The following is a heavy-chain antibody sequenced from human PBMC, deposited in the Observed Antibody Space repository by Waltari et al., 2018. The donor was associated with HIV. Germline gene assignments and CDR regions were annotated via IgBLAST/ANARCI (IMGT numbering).Heavy chain of an antibody. Sequence: QAQLVESGGGLVKPGGSLRLSCAASGFTFSDYYMSWIRQAPGKGLEWISYIMRSGKTEHYADSVKGRFTISRDNAKNSLYLQMNTLRAEDTAVYYCARGLYDVWSGFYPDYWGQGTLVSVSS. D-gene: IGHD3-3*01. V-gene: IGHV3-11*01. CDR1: GFTFSDYY. CDR2: IMRSGKTE. J-gene: IGHJ4*02. CDR3: ARGLYDVWSGFYPDY.